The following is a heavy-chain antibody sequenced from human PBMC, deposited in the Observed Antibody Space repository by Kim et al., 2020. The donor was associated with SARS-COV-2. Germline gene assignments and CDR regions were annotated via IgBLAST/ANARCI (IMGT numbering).Heavy chain of an antibody. CDR1: GGSISSDVYF. J-gene: IGHJ6*02. V-gene: IGHV4-30-4*01. CDR3: ARGDFLWPKGMDV. Sequence: SETLSLTCTVSGGSISSDVYFWSWIRQPPGKGLEWIGHIYYSGNTYYTPSLKSRLSMSVDTSKNQFSLKLSSVTAADTAVYYCARGDFLWPKGMDVGGQGTTVTVSS. CDR2: IYYSGNT.